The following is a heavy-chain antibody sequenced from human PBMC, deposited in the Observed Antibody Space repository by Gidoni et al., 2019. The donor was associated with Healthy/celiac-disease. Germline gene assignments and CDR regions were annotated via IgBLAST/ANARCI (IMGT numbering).Heavy chain of an antibody. CDR3: ARDPDEPTAMVTPGMDV. D-gene: IGHD5-18*01. CDR2: ISYDGSNK. J-gene: IGHJ6*02. V-gene: IGHV3-30-3*01. CDR1: GFPFSSSA. Sequence: QVQLVESGGGVVQPGRSLRLSCAASGFPFSSSAMHWVRQAPGKGLEWVAVISYDGSNKYYADSVKGRFTISRDNSKNTLYLQMNSLRAEDTAVYYCARDPDEPTAMVTPGMDVWGQGTTVTVSS.